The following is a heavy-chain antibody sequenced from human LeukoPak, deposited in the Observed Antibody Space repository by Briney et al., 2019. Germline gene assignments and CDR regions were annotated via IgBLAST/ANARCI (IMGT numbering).Heavy chain of an antibody. CDR1: GFTFSSYG. J-gene: IGHJ6*03. CDR3: ARSLRGAYYYYMDV. V-gene: IGHV3-30*03. Sequence: GGSLRLSCAASGFTFSSYGMHWVRQAPGKGLEWVAVILYDGSNKYYADSVKGRFTISRDNAKNSLYLQMNSLRVEDTAVYYCARSLRGAYYYYMDVWGKGTTVTVSS. D-gene: IGHD3-10*01. CDR2: ILYDGSNK.